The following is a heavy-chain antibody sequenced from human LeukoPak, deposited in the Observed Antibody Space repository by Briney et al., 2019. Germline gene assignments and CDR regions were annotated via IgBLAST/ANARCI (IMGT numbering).Heavy chain of an antibody. V-gene: IGHV3-30*18. Sequence: GGSLRLSCAASGFTFSHHHIHWVRQAPGKGLEWVTVIALDGSRKIYADSVKGRFTISRDNSKNTVSLQMNSLGVEDTAVYYCAKDQAIGRDGYNSLRYYFDYWGQGTLVTVSS. CDR1: GFTFSHHH. CDR3: AKDQAIGRDGYNSLRYYFDY. D-gene: IGHD5-24*01. J-gene: IGHJ4*02. CDR2: IALDGSRK.